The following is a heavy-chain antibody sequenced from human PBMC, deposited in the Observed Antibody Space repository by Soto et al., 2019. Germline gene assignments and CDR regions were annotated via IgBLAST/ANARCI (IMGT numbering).Heavy chain of an antibody. CDR3: ARVLGRIRGQKGGYGLDV. Sequence: QVQLVESGGGVVQPGRSLRLSCAASGFTFSSYGTHWVRQAPGKGLEWVAVIWYDGSNKYYADSVKGRFTISRDNSKNTLYLQMNSLRAEDTAVYYCARVLGRIRGQKGGYGLDVWGQGTTVTVSS. CDR1: GFTFSSYG. D-gene: IGHD3-3*02. V-gene: IGHV3-33*01. J-gene: IGHJ6*02. CDR2: IWYDGSNK.